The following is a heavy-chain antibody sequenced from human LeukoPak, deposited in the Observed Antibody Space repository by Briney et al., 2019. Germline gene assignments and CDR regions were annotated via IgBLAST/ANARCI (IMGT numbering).Heavy chain of an antibody. Sequence: PSETLSLTCTVSGGSVSSYYWSWIRQPPGKGLEWIGYIYYSGSTNYNPSLKSRVTISVDTSKSQFSLKLSSVTAADTAVYYCARGIAAAGTGYFDYWGQGTLVTVSS. CDR2: IYYSGST. V-gene: IGHV4-59*02. D-gene: IGHD6-13*01. CDR1: GGSVSSYY. CDR3: ARGIAAAGTGYFDY. J-gene: IGHJ4*02.